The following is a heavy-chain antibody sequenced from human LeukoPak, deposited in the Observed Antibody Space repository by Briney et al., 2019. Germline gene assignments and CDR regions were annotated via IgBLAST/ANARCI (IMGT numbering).Heavy chain of an antibody. Sequence: SETLSLTCAVYGGSFSGYYWSWIRQPPGKGLEWIGEINHSGSTNYNPSLKSRVTISVDTSKNQFSLKLSSVTAADTAVYYCARISYSRIRGLQHWGQGTLVTASS. J-gene: IGHJ1*01. CDR3: ARISYSRIRGLQH. CDR2: INHSGST. D-gene: IGHD6-13*01. V-gene: IGHV4-34*01. CDR1: GGSFSGYY.